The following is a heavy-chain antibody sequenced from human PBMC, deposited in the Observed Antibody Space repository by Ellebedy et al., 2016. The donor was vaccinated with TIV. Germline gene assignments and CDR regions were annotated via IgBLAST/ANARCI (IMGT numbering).Heavy chain of an antibody. J-gene: IGHJ4*02. CDR3: ARIRGFRSGSFGY. CDR1: GFTFSSYF. V-gene: IGHV3-21*01. Sequence: GESLKTSCAVSGFTFSSYFMSWVRQAPGKGLEWVSTISTSGTYIYYADSVKGRFTISRDNAKNSVFLQMNSLRVEDTAVYYCARIRGFRSGSFGYWGQGTLVTVSS. CDR2: ISTSGTYI. D-gene: IGHD3-10*01.